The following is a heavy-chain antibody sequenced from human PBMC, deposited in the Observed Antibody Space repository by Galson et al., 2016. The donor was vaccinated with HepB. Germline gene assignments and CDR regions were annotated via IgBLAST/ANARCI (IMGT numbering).Heavy chain of an antibody. CDR3: ARDGIPVPQGRGGRLPPPYYYGMDV. V-gene: IGHV3-33*01. CDR1: GFTFSNYG. J-gene: IGHJ6*02. Sequence: SLRLSCAASGFTFSNYGMHWVRQAPGKGLEWVALIWYDGSKKYYAESVKGRLTISRDNSKNTLDLQMNSLRAEDTAVYYCARDGIPVPQGRGGRLPPPYYYGMDVWGQGTAVTVSS. D-gene: IGHD3-10*01. CDR2: IWYDGSKK.